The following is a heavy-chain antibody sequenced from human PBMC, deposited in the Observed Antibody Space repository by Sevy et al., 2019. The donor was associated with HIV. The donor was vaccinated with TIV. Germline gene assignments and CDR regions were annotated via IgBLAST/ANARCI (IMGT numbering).Heavy chain of an antibody. Sequence: LSLTCTVSGDSISTYYWSWIRQPPGKGLEWIGYIYYTGSTNYNPSLKSRVSISVDTSKNQFSLKLTSVTAADTAVYFCARGWGASAGTNYGLDVWGQGTTVTVSS. CDR3: ARGWGASAGTNYGLDV. V-gene: IGHV4-59*01. D-gene: IGHD6-13*01. J-gene: IGHJ6*02. CDR1: GDSISTYY. CDR2: IYYTGST.